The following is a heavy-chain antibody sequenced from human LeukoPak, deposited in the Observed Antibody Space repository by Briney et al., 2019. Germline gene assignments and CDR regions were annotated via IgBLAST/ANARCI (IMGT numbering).Heavy chain of an antibody. Sequence: SETPSLTCTVSGGSISSYYWSWIRQPPGKGLEWIGYIYYSGSTNYNPSLKSRVTISVDTSKNQFSLKLSSVTAADTAVYYCARVAGGSGWYFDLWGRGTLVTVSS. CDR2: IYYSGST. D-gene: IGHD6-19*01. J-gene: IGHJ2*01. CDR3: ARVAGGSGWYFDL. CDR1: GGSISSYY. V-gene: IGHV4-59*01.